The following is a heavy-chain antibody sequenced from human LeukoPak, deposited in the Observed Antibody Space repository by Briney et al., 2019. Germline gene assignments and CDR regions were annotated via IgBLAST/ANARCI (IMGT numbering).Heavy chain of an antibody. J-gene: IGHJ4*02. CDR2: ISAYNGNT. CDR1: GYTFTSYG. V-gene: IGHV1-18*01. D-gene: IGHD1-26*01. CDR3: ARVLIRRATANPVDY. Sequence: ASVKVPCKASGYTFTSYGISWVRQAPGQGLEWMGWISAYNGNTNYAQKLQGRVTMTTDTSTSTAYMELRSLRSDDTAVYYCARVLIRRATANPVDYWGQGTLVTVSS.